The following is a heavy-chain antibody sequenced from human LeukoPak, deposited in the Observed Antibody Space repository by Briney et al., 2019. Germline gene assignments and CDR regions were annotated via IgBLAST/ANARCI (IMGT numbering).Heavy chain of an antibody. Sequence: PGGSVRLSCAASGFSFSSYWMSWVLQAPGKGLEWVANIKQDGSEKYYVDSVEGRFTISRDNAKNSLYLQMNSLRAEDTAVYYCAKAYYDSSGYYYFDYWGQGTLVTVSS. J-gene: IGHJ4*02. D-gene: IGHD3-22*01. CDR1: GFSFSSYW. CDR2: IKQDGSEK. V-gene: IGHV3-7*01. CDR3: AKAYYDSSGYYYFDY.